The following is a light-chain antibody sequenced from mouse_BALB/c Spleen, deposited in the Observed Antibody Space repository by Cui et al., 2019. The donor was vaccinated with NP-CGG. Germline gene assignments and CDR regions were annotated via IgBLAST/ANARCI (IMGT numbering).Light chain of an antibody. CDR1: TGTVTTNNY. V-gene: IGLV1*01. CDR2: GTN. Sequence: VVTQESALTTSPGETVTLTFRSSTGTVTTNNYANWVQEKPDHLFTGLIGGTNNRAPGVPARFSGSLIGDKAALTITGAQTEDEAIYFCALWYSNHWVFGGGTKLTVL. CDR3: ALWYSNHWV. J-gene: IGLJ1*01.